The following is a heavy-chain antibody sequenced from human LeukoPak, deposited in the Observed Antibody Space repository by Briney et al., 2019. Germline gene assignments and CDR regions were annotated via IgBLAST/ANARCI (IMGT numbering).Heavy chain of an antibody. Sequence: GASVKVSCKASGYTFTGYYMHWVRQAPGQGLEWMGWINPNSGGTNYAQKFQGRVTMTRDTSISTAYMELSRLRSDDTAVYYCATISLLWFGEYLRGFDYWGQGTLVTVSS. CDR2: INPNSGGT. D-gene: IGHD3-10*01. J-gene: IGHJ4*02. CDR1: GYTFTGYY. CDR3: ATISLLWFGEYLRGFDY. V-gene: IGHV1-2*02.